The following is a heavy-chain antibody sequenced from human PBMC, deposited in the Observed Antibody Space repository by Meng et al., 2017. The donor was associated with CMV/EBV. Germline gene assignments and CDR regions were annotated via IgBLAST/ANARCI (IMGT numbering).Heavy chain of an antibody. Sequence: ASVKVSCKASGYTFTGYYMHWVRQAPGQGLEWMGWINPNSGGTNYAQKFQGRVTMTRDTSTSTVYMELSSLRSEDTAVYYCAREKANIEDYSDPYYYYGMDVWGQGTTVTVSS. CDR1: GYTFTGYY. CDR2: INPNSGGT. CDR3: AREKANIEDYSDPYYYYGMDV. J-gene: IGHJ6*02. V-gene: IGHV1-2*02. D-gene: IGHD4-17*01.